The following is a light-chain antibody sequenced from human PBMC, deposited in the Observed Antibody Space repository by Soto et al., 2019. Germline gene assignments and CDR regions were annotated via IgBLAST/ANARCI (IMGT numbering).Light chain of an antibody. CDR1: SSDIGSYNL. J-gene: IGLJ1*01. CDR3: CSYAGSRKYL. V-gene: IGLV2-23*01. CDR2: EGT. Sequence: QSARPPPASVSGPPGLSIFISCNRSSSDIGSYNLVSWYQQYPGKSTKVMIFEGTKRPSGVSDRLSGSKSGNTASLTISGLQTQDEADYYCCSYAGSRKYLFGTGTKVTVL.